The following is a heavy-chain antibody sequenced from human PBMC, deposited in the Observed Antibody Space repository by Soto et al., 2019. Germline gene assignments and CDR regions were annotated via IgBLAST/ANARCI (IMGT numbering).Heavy chain of an antibody. J-gene: IGHJ4*01. CDR2: INPDSGAT. Sequence: AASVKVSCKASGYTFSGFHMHWVRQAPGQGLEYMGWINPDSGATHYAQRFQGRVSMTRDTSISTAYMELSRLGPDDTAVYYCATGAVSATAMGDFWGQGTQVTVSS. CDR3: ATGAVSATAMGDF. D-gene: IGHD2-2*01. V-gene: IGHV1-2*02. CDR1: GYTFSGFH.